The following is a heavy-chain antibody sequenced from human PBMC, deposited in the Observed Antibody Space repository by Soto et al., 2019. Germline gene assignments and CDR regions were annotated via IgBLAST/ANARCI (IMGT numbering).Heavy chain of an antibody. V-gene: IGHV1-3*01. CDR3: ARVSVIVNWFDP. CDR2: INAGNGNT. J-gene: IGHJ5*02. Sequence: ASVKVSCKASGYTFTSYAMHWVRQAPGQRLEWMGWINAGNGNTKYSQKFQGRVTITRDTSASTAYMELSSLRSEDTAVYYCARVSVIVNWFDPWGQGTLVTVSS. D-gene: IGHD2-15*01. CDR1: GYTFTSYA.